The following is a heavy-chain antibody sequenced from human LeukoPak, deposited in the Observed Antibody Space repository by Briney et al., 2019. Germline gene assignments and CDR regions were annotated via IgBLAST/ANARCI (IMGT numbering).Heavy chain of an antibody. Sequence: PGGSLRLSCAASGFTFDDYGLHWVRQVPGKGLEWVSGISDQSARFDADSVKGRFTISRDNAKNLLYLLMDSLRPEDSALYYCVKDAGIAARPWYFDSWGQGTQVIVSS. CDR2: ISDQSARF. CDR3: VKDAGIAARPWYFDS. D-gene: IGHD6-6*01. CDR1: GFTFDDYG. V-gene: IGHV3-9*01. J-gene: IGHJ4*02.